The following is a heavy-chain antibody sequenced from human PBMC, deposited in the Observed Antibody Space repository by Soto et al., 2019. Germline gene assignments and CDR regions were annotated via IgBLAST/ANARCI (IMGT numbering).Heavy chain of an antibody. CDR2: IWYDGIKK. V-gene: IGHV3-33*01. J-gene: IGHJ3*02. CDR1: GFTFTNYG. Sequence: PGGSLRLSCAASGFTFTNYGLHWVRQAPGKGLEWVALIWYDGIKKFYADSVKGRFTISKDISENTLYLQMNSLRAEDTAVYYCAREYMHYWSDDYTEKDGFDIWGRGTMVTVSS. CDR3: AREYMHYWSDDYTEKDGFDI. D-gene: IGHD3-3*02.